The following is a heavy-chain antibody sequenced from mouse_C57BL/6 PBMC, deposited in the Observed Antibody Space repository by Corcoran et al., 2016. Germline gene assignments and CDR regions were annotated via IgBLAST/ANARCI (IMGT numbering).Heavy chain of an antibody. Sequence: EVQLQQSGPVLVKPGASVKMSCKASGYTFTDYYMNWVKQSHGKSLEWIGVINPYNGGTIYNQKFKGKATLTVDKSSSTAYMELRSLTSDDTAVYYCARTDYDWYFDVWGTGTTVTVSS. V-gene: IGHV1-19*01. D-gene: IGHD2-4*01. CDR1: GYTFTDYY. CDR3: ARTDYDWYFDV. J-gene: IGHJ1*03. CDR2: INPYNGGT.